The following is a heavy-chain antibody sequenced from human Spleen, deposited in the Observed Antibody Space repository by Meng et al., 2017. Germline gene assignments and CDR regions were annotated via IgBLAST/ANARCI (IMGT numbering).Heavy chain of an antibody. CDR1: GGSFSGYY. CDR2: IDHSGST. Sequence: SETLSLTCAVYGGSFSGYYWSWIRQTPGRGLEWIGEIDHSGSTTYNPSLTSRVTISVDTSKNQFSLKLYSVTAADTAVYYCASPSGTSNSYYYGMDVWGQGTTVTVSS. V-gene: IGHV4-34*01. CDR3: ASPSGTSNSYYYGMDV. J-gene: IGHJ6*02. D-gene: IGHD2/OR15-2a*01.